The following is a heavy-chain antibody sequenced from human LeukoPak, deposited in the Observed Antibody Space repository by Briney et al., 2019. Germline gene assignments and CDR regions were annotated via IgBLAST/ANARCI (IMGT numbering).Heavy chain of an antibody. CDR1: GGSISGYY. Sequence: SETLSLTCTVSGGSISGYYWSWIRQPPGKGLEWIGEINHSGSTNYNPSLKSRVTISVDTSKNQFSLKLSSVTAADTAVYYCARAVQWLRLTGGYYFDYWGQGTLVTVSS. D-gene: IGHD5-12*01. V-gene: IGHV4-34*01. CDR3: ARAVQWLRLTGGYYFDY. CDR2: INHSGST. J-gene: IGHJ4*02.